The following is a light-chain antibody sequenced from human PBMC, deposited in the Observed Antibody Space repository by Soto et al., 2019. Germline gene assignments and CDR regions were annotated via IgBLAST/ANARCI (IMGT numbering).Light chain of an antibody. J-gene: IGLJ1*01. CDR2: EVN. Sequence: QSALTQPPSASGPPGQSVAISCTGTSSDVGGYNYVSWYQQHPGKAPKLMIYEVNKRPSGVPDRFSGSKSGNTASLTVSGLQAEDEADYYCSSYAGSSNVFGTGTK. CDR1: SSDVGGYNY. CDR3: SSYAGSSNV. V-gene: IGLV2-8*01.